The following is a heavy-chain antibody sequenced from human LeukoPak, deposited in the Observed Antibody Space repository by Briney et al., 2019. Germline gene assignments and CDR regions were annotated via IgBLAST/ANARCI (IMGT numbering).Heavy chain of an antibody. J-gene: IGHJ6*02. CDR3: ARDTSRYCSGGSCSGGYYYGMDV. CDR1: GFTFSSYG. D-gene: IGHD2-15*01. Sequence: GGSLRLSCAASGFTFSSYGMHWVRQAPGKGLEWVAVIWYDGSNKYYADSVKGRFTISRDNSKNTLYLQMNSLRAEDTAVYYCARDTSRYCSGGSCSGGYYYGMDVWGQGTTVTVSS. CDR2: IWYDGSNK. V-gene: IGHV3-33*01.